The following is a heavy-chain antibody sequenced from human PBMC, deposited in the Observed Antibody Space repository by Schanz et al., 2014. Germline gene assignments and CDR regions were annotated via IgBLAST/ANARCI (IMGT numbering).Heavy chain of an antibody. D-gene: IGHD1-1*01. CDR2: IGYLGDT. CDR1: GFTVSSDH. Sequence: EVQLLESGGGLVQPGGSLGLSCVVSGFTVSSDHMSWVRQGTGKGLEWVSTIGYLGDTYYPDSVKGRFTVSRDSGQNSLYLQMNSLRAGDTAVYYCARGTDWNLHYWGQGALVTVSS. CDR3: ARGTDWNLHY. V-gene: IGHV3-13*01. J-gene: IGHJ4*02.